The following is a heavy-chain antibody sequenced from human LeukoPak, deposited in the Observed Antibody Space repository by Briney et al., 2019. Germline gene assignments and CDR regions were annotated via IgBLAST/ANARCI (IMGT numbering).Heavy chain of an antibody. V-gene: IGHV4-59*01. CDR1: GGSIRSYY. Sequence: SETLSLTCSVSGGSIRSYYWSWIRQPPGKGLEWIGYVHDSGSTYYNPSLKSRLTMSADPSKNQFSLKLTSVAAADTAVYYCARLHHDYGSGTYGGAYNYYMDVWGKGTTVTVSS. D-gene: IGHD3-10*01. J-gene: IGHJ6*03. CDR2: VHDSGST. CDR3: ARLHHDYGSGTYGGAYNYYMDV.